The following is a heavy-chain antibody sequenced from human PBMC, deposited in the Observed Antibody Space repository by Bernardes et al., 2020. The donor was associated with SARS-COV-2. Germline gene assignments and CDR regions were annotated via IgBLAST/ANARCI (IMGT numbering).Heavy chain of an antibody. CDR2: ISGSRSTI. D-gene: IGHD3-9*01. J-gene: IGHJ6*02. CDR1: GFIFSSYS. V-gene: IGHV3-48*01. CDR3: ARDKGDILTGYDIYYFYYGMDV. Sequence: GGSLRLSCAASGFIFSSYSMNWVRQAPGKGLEWVSYISGSRSTIYYADSVQGRFTISRDNAKNSLYLQMNSLTAEDTAVYYCARDKGDILTGYDIYYFYYGMDVWGQGTTVTVSS.